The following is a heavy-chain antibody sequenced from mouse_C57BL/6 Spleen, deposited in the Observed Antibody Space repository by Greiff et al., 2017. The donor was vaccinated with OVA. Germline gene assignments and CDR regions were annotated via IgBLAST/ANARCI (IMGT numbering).Heavy chain of an antibody. V-gene: IGHV3-1*01. Sequence: DVKLVESGPGMVKPSQSLSLTCTVTGYSITSGYDWHWIRHFPGNKLEWMGYISYSGSTNYNPSLKSRISITHDTSKNHFFLKLNSVTTEDTATYYCARDDDYDGVLAYWGQGTLVTVSA. J-gene: IGHJ3*01. D-gene: IGHD2-4*01. CDR3: ARDDDYDGVLAY. CDR1: GYSITSGYD. CDR2: ISYSGST.